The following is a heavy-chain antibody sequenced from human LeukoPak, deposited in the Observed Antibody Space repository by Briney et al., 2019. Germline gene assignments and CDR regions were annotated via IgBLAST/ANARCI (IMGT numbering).Heavy chain of an antibody. CDR1: GYTFTSYG. J-gene: IGHJ4*02. CDR2: ISAYNGKT. D-gene: IGHD1-26*01. Sequence: ASVKVSCKASGYTFTSYGISWVRQAPGQGLEWMGWISAYNGKTSYAQKLQGRVTMTTDTSTSTAYMELRSLRSDDTAVYYCARAEVGATAVDYWGQGTLVTVSS. V-gene: IGHV1-18*01. CDR3: ARAEVGATAVDY.